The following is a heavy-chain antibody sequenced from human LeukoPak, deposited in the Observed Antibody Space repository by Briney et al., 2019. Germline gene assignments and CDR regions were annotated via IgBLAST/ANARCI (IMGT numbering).Heavy chain of an antibody. CDR1: GGSISSHY. D-gene: IGHD3-16*01. V-gene: IGHV4-59*11. CDR2: IYYSGST. Sequence: SETLSLTCTVSGGSISSHYWSWIRRPPGKGLEWIGYIYYSGSTNYNPSLKSRVTISVDTSKNQFSLKLSSVTAADTAVYYCARGGVTFDYWGQGTLVTVSS. CDR3: ARGGVTFDY. J-gene: IGHJ4*02.